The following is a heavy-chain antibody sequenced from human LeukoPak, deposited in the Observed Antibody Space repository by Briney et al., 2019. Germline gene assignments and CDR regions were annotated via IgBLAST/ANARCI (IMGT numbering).Heavy chain of an antibody. CDR1: GFTFIIYA. J-gene: IGHJ4*02. D-gene: IGHD3-9*01. V-gene: IGHV3-30*16. CDR2: ISFDRNKE. CDR3: ARDFGWLSHFDY. Sequence: GKSLRLSCTASGFTFIIYAIHCVRHAPREGLEWVTHISFDRNKENYADSEKARYTISRDNYKYTLYLKMNRLSGEHTAVLYCARDFGWLSHFDYWGQGTLVCVSS.